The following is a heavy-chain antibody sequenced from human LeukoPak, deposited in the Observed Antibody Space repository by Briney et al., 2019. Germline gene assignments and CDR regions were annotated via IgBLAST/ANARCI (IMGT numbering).Heavy chain of an antibody. D-gene: IGHD1-1*01. V-gene: IGHV3-7*01. Sequence: GGSLRRSCAASGFTFSRYWMTWVREAPGKGLEWVANIKEDGSDNSYVESVKGRFTISRDNAKNSLYLQLNSLRAEDTAVYFCARQRYSDYWGQGTLVTVSS. CDR1: GFTFSRYW. CDR2: IKEDGSDN. J-gene: IGHJ4*02. CDR3: ARQRYSDY.